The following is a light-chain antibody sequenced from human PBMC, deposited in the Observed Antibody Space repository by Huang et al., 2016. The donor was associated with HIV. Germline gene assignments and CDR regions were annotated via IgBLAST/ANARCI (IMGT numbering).Light chain of an antibody. J-gene: IGKJ3*01. CDR3: QQYYSSPFT. CDR2: WAS. CDR1: QTILHDSDSRNY. V-gene: IGKV4-1*01. Sequence: DIVMTQSPDSLAVSLGERATINCKSSQTILHDSDSRNYLAWYQQKPGPPPKLLIHWASSRKSGVPDRFIGSGSGTDFTLTISSLQAEDVAVYYCQQYYSSPFTFGPGTNVDI.